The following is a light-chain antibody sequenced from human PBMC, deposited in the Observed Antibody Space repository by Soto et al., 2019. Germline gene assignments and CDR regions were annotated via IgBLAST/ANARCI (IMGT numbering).Light chain of an antibody. CDR2: GAT. Sequence: ELVMTQSPATLSVSPGERATLSCRASQSFSSNVDWYQQKPAQAPRLLIYGATKRATGIPDRFSGSGSGTDFTLTISRLEAEDFAVYYCQQYGDSPRVFGQGTKMEIK. J-gene: IGKJ1*01. CDR3: QQYGDSPRV. CDR1: QSFSSN. V-gene: IGKV3-20*01.